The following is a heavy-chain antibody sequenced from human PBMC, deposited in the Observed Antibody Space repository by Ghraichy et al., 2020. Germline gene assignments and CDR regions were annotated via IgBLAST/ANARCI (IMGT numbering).Heavy chain of an antibody. CDR2: ISNSSSYT. CDR1: GFTFSDYY. CDR3: SSWGSYRYIYYYGMDV. J-gene: IGHJ6*02. V-gene: IGHV3-11*06. D-gene: IGHD3-16*02. Sequence: GGSLRLSCAASGFTFSDYYMSWIRQAPGKGLEWVSYISNSSSYTNYADTVKGRFTISRDNAKNSLYLQMNSLRAEDTAVYYCSSWGSYRYIYYYGMDVWGQGTTVTVSS.